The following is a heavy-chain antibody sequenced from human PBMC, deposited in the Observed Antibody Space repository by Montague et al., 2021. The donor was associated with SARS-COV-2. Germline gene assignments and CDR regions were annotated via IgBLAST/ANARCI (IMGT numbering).Heavy chain of an antibody. J-gene: IGHJ4*02. CDR3: ARGFRTVEMPTISFDY. D-gene: IGHD5-24*01. V-gene: IGHV4-34*01. Sequence: SETLSLTCAVYGESVSGFYWGWIRQPPGEGLEWLGEINHSGSPNYNPSLKSRVTMSLDTSKNQFSLKLSSVTAADTAVYFCARGFRTVEMPTISFDYWGQGTLSPSPQ. CDR2: INHSGSP. CDR1: GESVSGFY.